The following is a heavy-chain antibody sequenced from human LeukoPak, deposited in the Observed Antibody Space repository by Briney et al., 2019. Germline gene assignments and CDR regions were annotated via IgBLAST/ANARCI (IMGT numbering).Heavy chain of an antibody. V-gene: IGHV3-30*02. J-gene: IGHJ5*02. D-gene: IGHD2-2*01. CDR2: IRYDGSNQ. Sequence: QPGGSLRLSCAASGFIFSTYAMHWVRQAPGKGLEWVAFIRYDGSNQYYADSVKGRITISRDNSKNTLYLQMNSLRVEDTAVYYCAKDPGPGIVILPPAIVGWFDPWGQGTLVTISS. CDR3: AKDPGPGIVILPPAIVGWFDP. CDR1: GFIFSTYA.